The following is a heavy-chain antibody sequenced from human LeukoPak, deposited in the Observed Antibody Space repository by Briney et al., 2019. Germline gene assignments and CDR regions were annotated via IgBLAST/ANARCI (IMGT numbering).Heavy chain of an antibody. Sequence: SETLSLTCTVSGGSISSSSYYWGWIRQPPGKGLEWIGSIYYSGSTYYNPSLKSRVTISVDTSKNQFSLKLSSVTAADTAVYYCARLGATGHYWGQGTLVTVSS. CDR3: ARLGATGHY. V-gene: IGHV4-39*01. D-gene: IGHD1-26*01. CDR1: GGSISSSSYY. J-gene: IGHJ4*02. CDR2: IYYSGST.